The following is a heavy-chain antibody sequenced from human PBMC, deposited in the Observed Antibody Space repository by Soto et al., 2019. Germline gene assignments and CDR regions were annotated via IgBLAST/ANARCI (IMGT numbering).Heavy chain of an antibody. CDR1: GFTFSSYE. V-gene: IGHV3-48*03. CDR2: ISGSGNPM. CDR3: ARGEQLYHYYYGMDV. J-gene: IGHJ6*02. Sequence: GGSLRLSCAASGFTFSSYELNWVRQAPGKGLEWVSSISGSGNPMYYADSVKGRFTISRDNAKNSLYLQMNSLRAEDTAVYYCARGEQLYHYYYGMDVWGQGSTVTVSS.